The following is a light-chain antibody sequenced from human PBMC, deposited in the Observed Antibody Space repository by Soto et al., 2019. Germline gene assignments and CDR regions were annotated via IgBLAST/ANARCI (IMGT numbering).Light chain of an antibody. CDR3: QQYYSTPT. CDR2: WAS. Sequence: DIVLPQSPDSLAVSLGERATINCTSRRRVLYSSNNKYYLAWYQQKPGQPPKLLIYWASTRESGVPDRFSGSGSGTDFTLTIRSLQAEDVAVYYCQQYYSTPTFGQGTRLEIK. V-gene: IGKV4-1*01. J-gene: IGKJ5*01. CDR1: RRVLYSSNNKYY.